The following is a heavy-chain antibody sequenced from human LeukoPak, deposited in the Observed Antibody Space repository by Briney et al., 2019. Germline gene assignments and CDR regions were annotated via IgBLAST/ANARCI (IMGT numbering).Heavy chain of an antibody. CDR1: GYTFTSYG. J-gene: IGHJ4*02. Sequence: SVKVSCKASGYTFTSYGISWVRQAPGQGLEWMGGIIPIFGTANYAQKFQGRVTITADESTSTAYMELSSLRSEDTAVYYCARHVAYCGGDCYSPFDYWGQGTLVTVSS. CDR3: ARHVAYCGGDCYSPFDY. V-gene: IGHV1-69*13. CDR2: IIPIFGTA. D-gene: IGHD2-21*02.